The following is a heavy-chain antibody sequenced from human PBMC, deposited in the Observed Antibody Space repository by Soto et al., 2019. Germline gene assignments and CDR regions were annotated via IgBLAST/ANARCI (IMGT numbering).Heavy chain of an antibody. Sequence: PSQTLSLTCAISGYSVSNNSAAWNWIRQSPSRGLEWLGRTYHRSKWYSEYAASVKSRLTINPDTSKNQFSLQLRSVTPEDTAMYYCVRLVGGSADYWGQGTLVTVSS. CDR2: TYHRSKWYS. J-gene: IGHJ4*02. CDR1: GYSVSNNSAA. V-gene: IGHV6-1*01. D-gene: IGHD1-26*01. CDR3: VRLVGGSADY.